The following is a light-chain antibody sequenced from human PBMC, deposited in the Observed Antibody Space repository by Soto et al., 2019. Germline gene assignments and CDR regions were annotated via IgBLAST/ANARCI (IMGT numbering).Light chain of an antibody. CDR2: GTS. Sequence: EIVLTQSAGTLSLSPGERATRSCRTSQSVTTSYLAWYQQKPGQAPRLLIYGTSNRATGIPDRFSGSGSATDFTLTISRLEPEDFAVYYCHQYGDSPQTFGQGTKVDIK. V-gene: IGKV3-20*01. CDR1: QSVTTSY. J-gene: IGKJ1*01. CDR3: HQYGDSPQT.